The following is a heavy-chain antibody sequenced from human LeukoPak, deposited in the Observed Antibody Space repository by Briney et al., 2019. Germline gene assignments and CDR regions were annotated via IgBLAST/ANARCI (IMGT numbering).Heavy chain of an antibody. D-gene: IGHD3-10*01. CDR3: ATHGSGSYYFDY. CDR1: GFTFSSYA. CDR2: ISGSGGST. J-gene: IGHJ4*02. V-gene: IGHV3-23*01. Sequence: GGSLRLSCAASGFTFSSYAMSWVRQAPGKGLEWVSAISGSGGSTYYADSVKGRFTISRDNSKSTLYLQMNSLRAEDTAVYYCATHGSGSYYFDYWGQGTLATVSS.